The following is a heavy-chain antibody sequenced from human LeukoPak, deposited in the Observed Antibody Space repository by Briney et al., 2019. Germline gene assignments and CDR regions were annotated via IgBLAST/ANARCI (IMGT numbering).Heavy chain of an antibody. D-gene: IGHD3-9*01. CDR3: ARRTPDLLRYFDWLLIYFDY. CDR2: INHSGST. Sequence: SETLSLTCAVYGGSFSGYYWSWIRQPPGKGLEWIGEINHSGSTNYNPSLKSRVTISVDTSKNQFSLKLSSVTAADTAVYYCARRTPDLLRYFDWLLIYFDYWGQGTLVTVSS. V-gene: IGHV4-34*01. J-gene: IGHJ4*02. CDR1: GGSFSGYY.